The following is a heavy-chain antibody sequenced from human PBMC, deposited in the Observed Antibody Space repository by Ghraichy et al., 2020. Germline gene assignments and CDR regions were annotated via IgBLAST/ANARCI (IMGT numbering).Heavy chain of an antibody. V-gene: IGHV4-59*01. CDR3: ARGHTLYYDSSGYQYAFDI. J-gene: IGHJ3*02. Sequence: SETLSLTCTVSGGSISSYYWSWIRQPPGKGPEWIGYMYYSGSSNYNPSLKSRVTISVDTSKKQFSLKLSSVTAADTAVYYCARGHTLYYDSSGYQYAFDIWGQGTMVTVSS. D-gene: IGHD3-22*01. CDR2: MYYSGSS. CDR1: GGSISSYY.